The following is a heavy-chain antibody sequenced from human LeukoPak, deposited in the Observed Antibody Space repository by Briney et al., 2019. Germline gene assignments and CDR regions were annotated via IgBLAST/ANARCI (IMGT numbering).Heavy chain of an antibody. CDR3: VREGLGYCSGGSCLSWFDP. V-gene: IGHV4-59*01. Sequence: SETLSLTCTVSGGSISSYYWSWIRQPPGKGLEWIGYIYYSGSTNYNPSLKSRVTISVDTSKNQFSLKLSSVTAADTAVYYCVREGLGYCSGGSCLSWFDPWGQGTLVTVSS. D-gene: IGHD2-15*01. J-gene: IGHJ5*02. CDR2: IYYSGST. CDR1: GGSISSYY.